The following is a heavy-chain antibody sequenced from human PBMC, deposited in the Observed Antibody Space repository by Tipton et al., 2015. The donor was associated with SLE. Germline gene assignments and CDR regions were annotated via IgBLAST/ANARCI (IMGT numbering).Heavy chain of an antibody. CDR1: GGSISSSSYY. J-gene: IGHJ4*02. CDR2: IYYSGST. CDR3: ARGPLSSSSPGGLFH. Sequence: TLSLTCTVSGGSISSSSYYWGWIRQPPGKGLEWIGSIYYSGSTYYNPSLKSRVTISVDTSKNQFSLKLSSVTAADTAVYYCARGPLSSSSPGGLFHWGQGTLVAVSS. D-gene: IGHD6-6*01. V-gene: IGHV4-39*01.